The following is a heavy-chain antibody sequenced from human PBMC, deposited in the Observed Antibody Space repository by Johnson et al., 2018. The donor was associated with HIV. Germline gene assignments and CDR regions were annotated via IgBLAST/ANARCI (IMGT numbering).Heavy chain of an antibody. D-gene: IGHD2-8*01. V-gene: IGHV3-64*04. Sequence: QVQLVESGGGLVQPGGSLRLSCAASGFTFSSYAMHWVRQAPGKGLEYVSAISSNGGSTYYADSVKGRFTISRDKSKNMVYLQMNSLRAEDTAVYFCARGFCSNGVCSSLLGFDAFDIWGQGTTVTVSS. CDR1: GFTFSSYA. CDR2: ISSNGGST. J-gene: IGHJ3*02. CDR3: ARGFCSNGVCSSLLGFDAFDI.